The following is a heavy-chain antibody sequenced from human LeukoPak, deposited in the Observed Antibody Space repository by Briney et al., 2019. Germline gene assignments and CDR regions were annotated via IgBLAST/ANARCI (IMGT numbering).Heavy chain of an antibody. Sequence: GASVKVSCKASGGTFSSYAISWVRQAPGQGLEWMGGIIPIFGTANYAQKFQGRVTITTDESTSTAYMELSSLRSEDTAVYYCARGAEDIVVVPAAISNYYYYMDVWGKGTTVTVSS. V-gene: IGHV1-69*05. CDR2: IIPIFGTA. CDR3: ARGAEDIVVVPAAISNYYYYMDV. J-gene: IGHJ6*03. D-gene: IGHD2-2*01. CDR1: GGTFSSYA.